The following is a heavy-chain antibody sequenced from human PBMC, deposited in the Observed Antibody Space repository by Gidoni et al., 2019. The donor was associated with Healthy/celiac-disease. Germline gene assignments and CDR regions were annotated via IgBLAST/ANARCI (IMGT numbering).Heavy chain of an antibody. CDR3: ANPAGWNHG. Sequence: GKGLEWIGEINHSGSTNYNPSLKSRVTISVDTSKNQFSLKLSSVTAADTAVYYCANPAGWNHGWGQGTLVTVSS. V-gene: IGHV4-34*01. CDR2: INHSGST. J-gene: IGHJ4*02. D-gene: IGHD1-1*01.